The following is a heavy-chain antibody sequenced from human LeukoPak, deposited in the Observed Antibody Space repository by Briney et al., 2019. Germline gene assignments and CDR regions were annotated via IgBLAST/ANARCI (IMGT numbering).Heavy chain of an antibody. CDR2: ISGTGGST. CDR1: GFSFSDWS. CDR3: AKDGVSGVAIQY. Sequence: PGGSLRLSCAASGFSFSDWSMTWVRQAPGKGLEWVSAISGTGGSTFYAESVKGRFTISRDNSKNTLYLQMNSLRAEDTAVYYCAKDGVSGVAIQYWGQGTLVTVSS. V-gene: IGHV3-23*01. J-gene: IGHJ4*02. D-gene: IGHD2-21*01.